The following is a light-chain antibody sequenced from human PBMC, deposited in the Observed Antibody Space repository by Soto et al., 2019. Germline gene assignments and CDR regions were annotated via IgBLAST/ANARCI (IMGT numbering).Light chain of an antibody. J-gene: IGKJ1*01. CDR1: QSVSSN. CDR2: DAS. V-gene: IGKV3-11*01. CDR3: QQRSNWPPWT. Sequence: EIVLTQSPATLSLSPGERATLSCRASQSVSSNHLAWYQQKPGQAPRLLIYDASNRATGIPARFSGSGSGTDFTLTIRSLEPEDFAVYYCQQRSNWPPWTFGQGTTGDIK.